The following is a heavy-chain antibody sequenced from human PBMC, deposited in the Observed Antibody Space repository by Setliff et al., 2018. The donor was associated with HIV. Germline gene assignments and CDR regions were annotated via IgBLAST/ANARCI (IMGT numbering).Heavy chain of an antibody. Sequence: PSETLSLTCTVSGGSISSSSYYWAWIRQPPGKGLEWIGSIDYNEITYYNPSLKSRVTLSVDTPKNQFSLYLSSVTASDTAVYYCASLFRLSGFWISFLPDYWGQGILVTVSS. V-gene: IGHV4-39*01. D-gene: IGHD3-3*01. CDR1: GGSISSSSYY. CDR2: IDYNEIT. J-gene: IGHJ4*02. CDR3: ASLFRLSGFWISFLPDY.